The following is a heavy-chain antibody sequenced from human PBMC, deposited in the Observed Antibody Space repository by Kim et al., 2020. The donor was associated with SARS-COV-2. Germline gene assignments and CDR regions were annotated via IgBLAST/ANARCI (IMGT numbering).Heavy chain of an antibody. D-gene: IGHD3-3*01. CDR2: IYYSGST. V-gene: IGHV4-39*01. CDR3: ASQRKTPMDFWSGYYIPNWFDP. Sequence: SETLSLTCTVSGGSISSSSYYWGWIRQPPGKGLEWIGSIYYSGSTYYNPSLKSRVTISVDTSKNQFSLKLSSVTAADTAVYYCASQRKTPMDFWSGYYIPNWFDPWGQGTLVTVSS. J-gene: IGHJ5*02. CDR1: GGSISSSSYY.